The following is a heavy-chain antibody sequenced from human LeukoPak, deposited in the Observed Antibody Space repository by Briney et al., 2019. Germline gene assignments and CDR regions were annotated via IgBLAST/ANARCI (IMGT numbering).Heavy chain of an antibody. CDR3: ARGGLMITFGGVMLPGGIYGMDV. CDR2: IYSSGST. CDR1: GGSIISSSSY. D-gene: IGHD3-16*01. Sequence: PSETLSLTCTVSGGSIISSSSYWGWIRQPPGKGLEWIGSIYSSGSTYYNPSLKNRVTISVDTSKNQFSLKLSSVTVADTAVYYCARGGLMITFGGVMLPGGIYGMDVWGQGTTVTVSS. J-gene: IGHJ6*02. V-gene: IGHV4-39*07.